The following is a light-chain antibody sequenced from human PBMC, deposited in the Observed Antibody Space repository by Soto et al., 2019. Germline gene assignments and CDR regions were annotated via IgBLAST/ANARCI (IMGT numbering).Light chain of an antibody. CDR1: QSVSSSY. Sequence: EILLTQSPATLSLSPGERATLSCRASQSVSSSYLAWYQQKPGQAPRLLIYDASSRATGIPDRFSGSGSGTDFTLTISRLEPEDFAVYYCQQYGSSPRTFGQGTKVDIK. V-gene: IGKV3-20*01. J-gene: IGKJ1*01. CDR3: QQYGSSPRT. CDR2: DAS.